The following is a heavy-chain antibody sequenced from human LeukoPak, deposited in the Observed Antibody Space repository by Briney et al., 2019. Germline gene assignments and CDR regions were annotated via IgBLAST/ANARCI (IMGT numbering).Heavy chain of an antibody. V-gene: IGHV4-31*03. CDR3: ARAPGDLDSTDLYY. CDR2: IYYIGTTSDT. Sequence: SETLSLTCTVSGDSLGSEGFYWIWIRQHPERGLEGVGYIYYIGTTSDTYFNPSLTTRLNISIDASKKQFSLHLSSVTGADTAVYYCARAPGDLDSTDLYYWGQGILVTVSS. D-gene: IGHD2-21*01. J-gene: IGHJ4*02. CDR1: GDSLGSEGFY.